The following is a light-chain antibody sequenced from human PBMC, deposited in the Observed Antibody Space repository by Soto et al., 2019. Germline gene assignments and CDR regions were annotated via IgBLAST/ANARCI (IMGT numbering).Light chain of an antibody. Sequence: EIVLTQSPGTLSLSPGERATLSCRASQSVSSSYLAWYPQTPGQAPRLLIYGASSRATGIPDKFSGSGSGTEFTLTISRLEPEDFALYYCQQYGSSPQTFGQGTKVEIK. CDR3: QQYGSSPQT. CDR2: GAS. J-gene: IGKJ1*01. CDR1: QSVSSSY. V-gene: IGKV3-20*01.